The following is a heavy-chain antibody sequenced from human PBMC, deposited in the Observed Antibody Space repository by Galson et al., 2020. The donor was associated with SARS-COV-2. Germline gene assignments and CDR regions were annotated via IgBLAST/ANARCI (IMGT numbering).Heavy chain of an antibody. CDR2: IGTGGDT. CDR1: GFAFSSYA. CDR3: ARAGYCSGGSCYSVGY. D-gene: IGHD2-15*01. V-gene: IGHV3-13*01. J-gene: IGHJ4*02. Sequence: GGSLRLSCAASGFAFSSYALHWVRRAPGKGLAWVSAIGTGGDTYYADSVMGRFTISRDNAKKSLYLHMNSLIAEDMAVYYCARAGYCSGGSCYSVGYWGQGTLVTVSS.